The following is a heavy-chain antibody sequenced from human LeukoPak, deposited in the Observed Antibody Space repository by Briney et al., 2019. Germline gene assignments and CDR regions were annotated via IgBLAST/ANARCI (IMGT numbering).Heavy chain of an antibody. CDR1: GFTFSSYG. V-gene: IGHV3-30*18. D-gene: IGHD6-19*01. Sequence: GGSLRLSCVASGFTFSSYGMRWVRQAPGKGLEWVAVISYDGSNEYYTDSVKGRFTISRDDSKNTLDLQMNSLRAEDTAVYYCAKPEQWLVPYYYYYYHMDVWGQGPTVTVSS. J-gene: IGHJ6*02. CDR3: AKPEQWLVPYYYYYYHMDV. CDR2: ISYDGSNE.